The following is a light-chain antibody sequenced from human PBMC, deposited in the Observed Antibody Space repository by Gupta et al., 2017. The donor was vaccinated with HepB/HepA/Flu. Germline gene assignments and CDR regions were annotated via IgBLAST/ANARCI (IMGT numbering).Light chain of an antibody. CDR3: MQALHTPWT. CDR1: QSLLDRNGYNL. CDR2: FAS. V-gene: IGKV2-28*01. Sequence: DILMTQSPLSLPVTPGEPASILCRSSQSLLDRNGYNLLDWYVQKPGQSPQLLIYFASHRDSGVPDRFSASGSGTVFTLEISRVEADDVGVYYCMQALHTPWTFGQGTKVEIK. J-gene: IGKJ1*01.